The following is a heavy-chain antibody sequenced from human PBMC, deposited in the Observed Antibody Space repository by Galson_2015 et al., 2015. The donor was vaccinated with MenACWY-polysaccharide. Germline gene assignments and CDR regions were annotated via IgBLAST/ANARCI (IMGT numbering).Heavy chain of an antibody. V-gene: IGHV1-46*01. CDR1: GDTFTRYY. CDR2: INPSGGST. Sequence: SVKVSCKASGDTFTRYYMHWVRQAPGQGPERMGIINPSGGSTRYAQKFQGRVTMTRDTSTSTVYMELSSLRSEDTAVYYCARSGLAVPGRLRALGGFDLWGQGTMAAVSS. CDR3: ARSGLAVPGRLRALGGFDL. J-gene: IGHJ5*02. D-gene: IGHD6-13*01.